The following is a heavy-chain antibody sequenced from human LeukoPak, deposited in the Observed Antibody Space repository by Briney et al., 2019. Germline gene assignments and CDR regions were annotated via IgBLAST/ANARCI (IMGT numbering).Heavy chain of an antibody. J-gene: IGHJ4*02. Sequence: PGGSLRLSCAASGFTFSSCAMSWVRQAPGKGLEWVSAISGSGGSTYYADSVKGRFTISRDNSKNTLYLQMNSLGAEDTAVYYCAKGPEAYVWGSYRDYWGQGTLVTVSS. D-gene: IGHD3-16*02. CDR2: ISGSGGST. CDR1: GFTFSSCA. V-gene: IGHV3-23*01. CDR3: AKGPEAYVWGSYRDY.